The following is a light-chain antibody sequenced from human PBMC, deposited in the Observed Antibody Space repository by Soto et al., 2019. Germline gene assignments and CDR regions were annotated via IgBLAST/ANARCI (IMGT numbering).Light chain of an antibody. V-gene: IGKV3-15*01. CDR2: GAS. J-gene: IGKJ1*01. CDR3: QKYNSFWT. Sequence: EIVITQSPATLSVSPGERATLSCRASQSVSSNLAWYQQKPGQAPRLLIYGASTRATGIPARFSRSGSGTEFTLTISSLKSEDFATYYCQKYNSFWTFGQGTKVDIK. CDR1: QSVSSN.